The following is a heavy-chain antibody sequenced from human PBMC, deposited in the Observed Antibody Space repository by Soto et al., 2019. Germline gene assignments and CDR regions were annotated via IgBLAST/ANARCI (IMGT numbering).Heavy chain of an antibody. CDR1: GFIFSGSA. V-gene: IGHV3-73*01. CDR2: IRSRANNYAT. CDR3: SRGQGAAIGDYYYHGMDV. Sequence: EVRLLESGGGLVKPGGSLKLSCAASGFIFSGSAIHWVRQAPGKGLEWVGRIRSRANNYATSFAESVKGRFTVFRDDSKNMAHLHMKTLKPEDTAVYYCSRGQGAAIGDYYYHGMDVWGQGTMVTVSS. J-gene: IGHJ6*02. D-gene: IGHD2-2*02.